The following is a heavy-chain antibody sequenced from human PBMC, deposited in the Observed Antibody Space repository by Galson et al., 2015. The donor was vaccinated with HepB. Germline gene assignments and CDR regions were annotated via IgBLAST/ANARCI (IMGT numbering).Heavy chain of an antibody. J-gene: IGHJ4*02. Sequence: SLRLSCAASGFTFGNYAMSWVRQAPGKGLEWVGFIRSKAYGGTTEYAASVKGRFTISRDDSKSIAYLQMNSLKTEDTAVYYCTRAGPVLLWLGELFSYWGQGSLVTVSS. D-gene: IGHD3-10*01. CDR3: TRAGPVLLWLGELFSY. CDR2: IRSKAYGGTT. CDR1: GFTFGNYA. V-gene: IGHV3-49*04.